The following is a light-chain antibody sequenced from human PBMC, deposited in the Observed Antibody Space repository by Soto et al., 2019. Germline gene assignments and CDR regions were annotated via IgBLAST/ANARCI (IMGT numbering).Light chain of an antibody. CDR3: QKLNTGPLT. CDR1: QDVSVY. J-gene: IGKJ5*01. CDR2: SAS. Sequence: DIQMTQSPSSLSASVGDRVTITCRASQDVSVYLAWYQQKPGKVPKLLIYSASTLQPGLPSRFSGSGSGTDFALTISSLQPEDGATYFCQKLNTGPLTFGQGTRLEIQ. V-gene: IGKV1-27*01.